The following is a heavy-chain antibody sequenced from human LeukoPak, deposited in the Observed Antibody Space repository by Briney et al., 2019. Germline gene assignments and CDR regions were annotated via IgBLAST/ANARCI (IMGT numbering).Heavy chain of an antibody. J-gene: IGHJ4*02. Sequence: SETLSLTCTVSGGSLSSYYWNWIRQPAGKGLEWIGRIYTSGSTNYNPSLKSRVTMSVDTSKNQFSLKLSSVTAADTAVYYCARDRGTWNDDGFDYWGQGTLVTVSS. CDR2: IYTSGST. V-gene: IGHV4-4*07. CDR3: ARDRGTWNDDGFDY. CDR1: GGSLSSYY. D-gene: IGHD1-1*01.